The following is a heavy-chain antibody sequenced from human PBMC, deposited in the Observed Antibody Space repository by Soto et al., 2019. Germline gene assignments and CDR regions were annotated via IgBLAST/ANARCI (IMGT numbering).Heavy chain of an antibody. D-gene: IGHD3-10*01. CDR2: IHYSGST. V-gene: IGHV4-31*03. J-gene: IGHJ4*02. CDR3: ARVRGSASYAAYSYDS. Sequence: SETLSLTCTASGGSISNGGYYWNWVRQHPGKGLEWIGYIHYSGSTWYNPSLESRVTISVDTSKDQFSLKLRSVTAADTAVYYCARVRGSASYAAYSYDSWGQGTMVTVSS. CDR1: GGSISNGGYY.